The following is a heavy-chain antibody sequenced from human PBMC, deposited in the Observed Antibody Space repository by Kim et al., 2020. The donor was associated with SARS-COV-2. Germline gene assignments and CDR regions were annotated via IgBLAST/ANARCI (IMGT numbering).Heavy chain of an antibody. CDR1: GFTFSSYA. J-gene: IGHJ4*02. D-gene: IGHD5-12*01. CDR2: ISYDGSNK. V-gene: IGHV3-30*04. CDR3: ARSYRKGYSGYDFGGNFAY. Sequence: GGSLRLSCAASGFTFSSYAMHWVRQAPGKGLEWVAVISYDGSNKYYADSVKGRFTISRDNSKNTLYLQMNSLRAEDTAVYYCARSYRKGYSGYDFGGNFAYWGQGTLLTVCS.